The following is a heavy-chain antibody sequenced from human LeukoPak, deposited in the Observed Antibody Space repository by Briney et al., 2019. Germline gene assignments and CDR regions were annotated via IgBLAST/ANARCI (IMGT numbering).Heavy chain of an antibody. Sequence: GGSLRLSCAASGFTLSVYWMHWVRQAPGKGLVWLSRINKDGSSTTYADSVKGRFTISRDNAKNTLYLQMNSLRAEDTAIYYCVRGIEVAGTFSWFDPWGQGTLVTASS. V-gene: IGHV3-74*01. CDR1: GFTLSVYW. J-gene: IGHJ5*02. CDR2: INKDGSST. CDR3: VRGIEVAGTFSWFDP. D-gene: IGHD6-19*01.